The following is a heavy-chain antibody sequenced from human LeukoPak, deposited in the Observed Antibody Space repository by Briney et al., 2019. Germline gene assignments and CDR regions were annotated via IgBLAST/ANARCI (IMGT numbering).Heavy chain of an antibody. CDR3: AREGGINCSSTSCYALNWFDP. J-gene: IGHJ5*02. V-gene: IGHV1-69*06. Sequence: SVKVSCKASGGTFSSYAISWVRQAPGQGLEWMGGIIPIFGTANYAQKFQGRVTITADKSTSTAYMELSSLRSEDTAVYYCAREGGINCSSTSCYALNWFDPWGQGTLVTVSS. CDR2: IIPIFGTA. D-gene: IGHD2-2*01. CDR1: GGTFSSYA.